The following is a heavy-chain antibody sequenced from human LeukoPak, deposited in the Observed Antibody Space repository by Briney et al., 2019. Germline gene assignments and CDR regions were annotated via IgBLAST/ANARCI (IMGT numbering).Heavy chain of an antibody. D-gene: IGHD1-26*01. CDR3: TRGSSISAQGDT. CDR2: ISAYNGNT. CDR1: GYTFTSYG. J-gene: IGHJ4*02. Sequence: ASVKVSCKASGYTFTSYGITWVRQAPGQGLEWMGWISAYNGNTNYAQKLQGRVTMTTDTSTTTAYMELRSLRSDDTAVFYCTRGSSISAQGDTWGQGTLVSVSS. V-gene: IGHV1-18*01.